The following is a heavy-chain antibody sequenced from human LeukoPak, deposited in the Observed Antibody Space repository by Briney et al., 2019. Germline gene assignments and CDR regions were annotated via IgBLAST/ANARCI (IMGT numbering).Heavy chain of an antibody. CDR2: IYYSGST. V-gene: IGHV4-59*08. J-gene: IGHJ6*02. CDR1: GGSISSYY. CDR3: ARRLMVRGLVSYGMDV. Sequence: PSETLSLTCIVSGGSISSYYWSWIRQPPGKGLEWIGYIYYSGSTNYNPSLKSRVTISVDTSKNQFSLKLSSVTAADTAVYYCARRLMVRGLVSYGMDVWGQGTTVTVSS. D-gene: IGHD3-10*01.